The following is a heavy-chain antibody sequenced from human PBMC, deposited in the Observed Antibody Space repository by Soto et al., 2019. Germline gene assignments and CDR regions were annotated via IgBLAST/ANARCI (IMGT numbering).Heavy chain of an antibody. D-gene: IGHD2-2*01. Sequence: SETLCLTCSVSCGSISSCLCYWGRRRQPPGKGLEWIGSIYYSGNTYYNPPLKSRVTISVDRSKNQFSLKLSSVTAADTAVYYCARLIPASVGQWGYYFDYWVRPWSPSPQ. CDR3: ARLIPASVGQWGYYFDY. V-gene: IGHV4-39*01. CDR1: CGSISSCLCY. J-gene: IGHJ4*03. CDR2: IYYSGNT.